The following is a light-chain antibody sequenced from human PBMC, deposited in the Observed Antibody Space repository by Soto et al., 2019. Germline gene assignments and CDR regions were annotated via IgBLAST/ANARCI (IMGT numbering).Light chain of an antibody. CDR1: QSVSSN. V-gene: IGKV3-15*01. CDR3: QQRSNWPHIT. J-gene: IGKJ5*01. Sequence: EIVMTQSPATLSVSPVERATLSCRASQSVSSNLAWYQQKPGQAPRLLIYGASTRATGIPARFSGSGSGTDFTLTISSLEPEDFAVYYCQQRSNWPHITFGQGTRLEIK. CDR2: GAS.